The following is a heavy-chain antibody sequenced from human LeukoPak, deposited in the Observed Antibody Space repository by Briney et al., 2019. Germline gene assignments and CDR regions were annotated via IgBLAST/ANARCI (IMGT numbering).Heavy chain of an antibody. CDR1: GGSISSGDYY. CDR2: IHYSGST. V-gene: IGHV4-30-4*08. D-gene: IGHD6-19*01. J-gene: IGHJ4*02. CDR3: AGDLRAVAGSFDY. Sequence: SETLSLTCTVSGGSISSGDYYWSWIRQPPGKGLEWIGYIHYSGSTYYNPSLKSRVTISVDTSKNQFSLRLSSVTAADTAVYYCAGDLRAVAGSFDYWGPGTLVTVSS.